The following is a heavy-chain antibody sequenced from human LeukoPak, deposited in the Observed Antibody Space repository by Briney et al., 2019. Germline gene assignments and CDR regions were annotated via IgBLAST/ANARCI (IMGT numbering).Heavy chain of an antibody. CDR3: ARGRRYYYDSSGYFDY. D-gene: IGHD3-22*01. V-gene: IGHV4-34*01. CDR1: GGSFSGYY. J-gene: IGHJ5*01. Sequence: SETLSLTCAVYGGSFSGYYWSWIRQPPGKGLEWIGEINHSGSANYNPSLKSRVTISVDTSKNQFSLKLSSVTAADTAVYYCARGRRYYYDSSGYFDYWGHGTLVTVSS. CDR2: INHSGSA.